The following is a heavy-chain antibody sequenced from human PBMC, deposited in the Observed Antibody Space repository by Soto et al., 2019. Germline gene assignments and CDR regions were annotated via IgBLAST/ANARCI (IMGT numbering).Heavy chain of an antibody. V-gene: IGHV4-34*01. Sequence: PSETLSLPCAVYGGSFSGYYWSRIRQPPGKGLEWIGEINHSGSTNYNPSLKSRVTISVDTSKNQFSLKLSSVTAADTAVYYCAGGASGSYYNGDYYYGLDVWGQGTTVTVSS. CDR3: AGGASGSYYNGDYYYGLDV. CDR1: GGSFSGYY. D-gene: IGHD3-10*01. J-gene: IGHJ6*02. CDR2: INHSGST.